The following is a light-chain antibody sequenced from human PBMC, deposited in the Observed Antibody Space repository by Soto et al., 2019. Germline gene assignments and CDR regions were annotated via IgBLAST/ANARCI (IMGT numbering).Light chain of an antibody. J-gene: IGKJ4*01. V-gene: IGKV3-20*01. CDR3: QXXXSHGLT. CDR2: GAS. Sequence: EIVLTQSPGTLSLSPGERXTLSXXASQTVSSSFLAWYRQNPGQPPRLLIYGASNRASGIPDRFSGSGSGPDFTLTISRLEPEXFAVXXCQXXXSHGLTFGGGTKVEIK. CDR1: QTVSSSF.